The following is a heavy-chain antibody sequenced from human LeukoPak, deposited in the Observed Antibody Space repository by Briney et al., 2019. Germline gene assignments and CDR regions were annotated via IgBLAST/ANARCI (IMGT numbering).Heavy chain of an antibody. V-gene: IGHV1-2*02. Sequence: ASVKVSCKSSGDTFNNYALSWVRQAPAQGLEWMGWINPNSGGTNYAQKFQRRVTMTRNTSISTAYMERSRLRSDDTAVYYCARAVNGDYWGQGTLVTVSS. CDR1: GDTFNNYA. CDR3: ARAVNGDY. CDR2: INPNSGGT. D-gene: IGHD1-1*01. J-gene: IGHJ4*02.